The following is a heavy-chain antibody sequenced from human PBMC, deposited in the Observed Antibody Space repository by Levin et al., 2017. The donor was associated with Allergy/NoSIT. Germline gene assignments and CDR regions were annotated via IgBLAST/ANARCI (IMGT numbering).Heavy chain of an antibody. CDR2: IYYSGST. CDR3: ARGPYDSSKQVGAEFDY. J-gene: IGHJ4*02. Sequence: SCAVSGGSFSKGGHSWSWIRQPPGKGLEWMGYIYYSGSTHYNSSLESRLTISVDRSKDQFSLNLRSVTAADTAVYFCARGPYDSSKQVGAEFDYWGQGTLVIVSS. V-gene: IGHV4-30-2*01. CDR1: GGSFSKGGHS. D-gene: IGHD3-22*01.